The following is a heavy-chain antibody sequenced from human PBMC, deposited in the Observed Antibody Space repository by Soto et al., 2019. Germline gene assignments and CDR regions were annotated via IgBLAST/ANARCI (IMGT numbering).Heavy chain of an antibody. CDR2: INPNSGGT. D-gene: IGHD3-10*01. CDR3: AREGVGGYYYGSGSHNFDY. Sequence: QVQLVQSGAEVKKPGASVKVSCKASGYTFTGYYMHWVRQAPGQGLEWMGWINPNSGGTNYAQKFQGWVNMTRDTSISTAYMELSRLRSDDTAVYYCAREGVGGYYYGSGSHNFDYWGQGTLVTVSS. J-gene: IGHJ4*02. V-gene: IGHV1-2*04. CDR1: GYTFTGYY.